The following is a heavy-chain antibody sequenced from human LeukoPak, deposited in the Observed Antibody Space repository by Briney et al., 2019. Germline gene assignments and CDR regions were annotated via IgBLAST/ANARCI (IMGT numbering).Heavy chain of an antibody. CDR1: GGSFSGYY. D-gene: IGHD6-13*01. Sequence: SETLSLTCAVYGGSFSGYYWSWIRQPPGKGLEWIGEINHSGSTNYNPSLKSRVTISVDTSKNQFSLKLSSVTAADTAVYYCANDAAAGTRVVDYWGQGTLVTVPS. CDR2: INHSGST. V-gene: IGHV4-34*01. CDR3: ANDAAAGTRVVDY. J-gene: IGHJ4*02.